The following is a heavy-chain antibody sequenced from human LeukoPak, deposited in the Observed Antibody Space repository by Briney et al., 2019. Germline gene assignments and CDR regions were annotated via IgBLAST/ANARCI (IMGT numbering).Heavy chain of an antibody. CDR2: IWYDGSNK. J-gene: IGHJ4*02. Sequence: GRSLRLSCAASGFTFSSYGMHWVRQAPGKGLEWVAVIWYDGSNKYYADSVKGRFTISRDNSKNTLYLQMNSLRAEDTAVYYCARDGAPSWGGSGWTGFDYWGQGTLVTVSS. CDR1: GFTFSSYG. D-gene: IGHD6-19*01. V-gene: IGHV3-33*01. CDR3: ARDGAPSWGGSGWTGFDY.